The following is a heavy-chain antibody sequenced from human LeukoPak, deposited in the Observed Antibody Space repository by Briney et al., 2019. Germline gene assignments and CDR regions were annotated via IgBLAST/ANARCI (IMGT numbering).Heavy chain of an antibody. CDR3: ARPPSTTWFHDAFDI. D-gene: IGHD6-13*01. J-gene: IGHJ3*02. CDR2: IYSGGST. Sequence: GGSLRLSCAASGFTVSSKYMSWVRQAPGKGREWGSVIYSGGSTYYADSVKGRFTISRDNSKNTLYLQMNSLRTEDTAVYYCARPPSTTWFHDAFDIWGQGTLVTVSS. CDR1: GFTVSSKY. V-gene: IGHV3-53*01.